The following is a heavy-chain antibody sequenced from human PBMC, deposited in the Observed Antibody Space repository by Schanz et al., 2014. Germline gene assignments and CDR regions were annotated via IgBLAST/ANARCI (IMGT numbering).Heavy chain of an antibody. V-gene: IGHV4-59*12. Sequence: QVQLQEPGPGLVKPSETLSLTCTVSGGSISSYYWSWIRLPPGKGLEWIGYMHNSGSTSYNPSLKSGVTITVNTSKNQFSLKLKSVTAADAAVYYCARDRGGDYNDCFWGSYRFTCLDAWGQGTLVTVSS. CDR2: MHNSGST. CDR3: ARDRGGDYNDCFWGSYRFTCLDA. D-gene: IGHD3-16*02. J-gene: IGHJ5*02. CDR1: GGSISSYY.